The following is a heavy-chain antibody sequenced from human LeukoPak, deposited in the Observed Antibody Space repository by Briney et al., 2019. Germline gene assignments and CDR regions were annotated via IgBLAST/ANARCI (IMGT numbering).Heavy chain of an antibody. Sequence: ASVKVSCKASSYTFTSYGISWVRQAPGQGLEWMGWISGYNGNTNYAQKLQGRVTMTTDTSTSTSYLELRSLRSDDTAVYYCARDEYASSWYYFDYWGQGTLVTVSS. CDR2: ISGYNGNT. J-gene: IGHJ4*02. CDR3: ARDEYASSWYYFDY. CDR1: SYTFTSYG. V-gene: IGHV1-18*01. D-gene: IGHD6-13*01.